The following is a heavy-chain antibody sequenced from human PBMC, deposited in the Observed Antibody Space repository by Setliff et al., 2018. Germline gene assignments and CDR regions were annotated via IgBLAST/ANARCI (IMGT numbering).Heavy chain of an antibody. CDR1: GFKFSSYS. D-gene: IGHD1-26*01. Sequence: GGSLRLSCAGSGFKFSSYSINWVRQAPGKGLEWISSITSTSHYIHFSNSVKGRFTISRDNAKNSVYLQMNNLTAEVTAVYYCCSGSYLFVYWGQGSLVTVSS. CDR2: ITSTSHYI. J-gene: IGHJ4*02. V-gene: IGHV3-21*04. CDR3: CSGSYLFVY.